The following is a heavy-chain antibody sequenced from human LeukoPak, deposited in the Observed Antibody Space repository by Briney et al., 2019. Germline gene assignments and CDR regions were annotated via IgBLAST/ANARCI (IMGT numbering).Heavy chain of an antibody. J-gene: IGHJ4*02. D-gene: IGHD5-18*01. CDR1: GGSISSYY. CDR2: IYYSGST. V-gene: IGHV4-59*01. Sequence: SETLPLTCTVSGGSISSYYWSWIRQPPGKGLEWIGYIYYSGSTNYNPSLKSRVTISVDTSKNQFSLKLSSVTAADTAVYYCARHVDTAMVNFDYWGQGTLVTVSS. CDR3: ARHVDTAMVNFDY.